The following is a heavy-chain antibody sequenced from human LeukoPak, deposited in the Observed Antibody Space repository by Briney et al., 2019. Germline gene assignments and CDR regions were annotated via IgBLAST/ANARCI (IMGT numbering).Heavy chain of an antibody. Sequence: GGSLRLSCAASGFTFRSYAMHWVRQAPGKGLEWVAITSYDGSYKYYGDSVKGRFTISRDNSKNTLSLQVNTLRAEDTAVYYCARRESSGWYVDYWGQGTLVTVSS. CDR1: GFTFRSYA. J-gene: IGHJ4*02. D-gene: IGHD6-19*01. CDR3: ARRESSGWYVDY. V-gene: IGHV3-30*04. CDR2: TSYDGSYK.